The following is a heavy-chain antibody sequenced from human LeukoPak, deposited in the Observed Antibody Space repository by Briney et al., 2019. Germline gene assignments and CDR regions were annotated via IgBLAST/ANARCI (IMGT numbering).Heavy chain of an antibody. CDR1: GGSISSYY. V-gene: IGHV4-59*01. CDR2: IYYSGST. J-gene: IGHJ4*02. Sequence: SETLSLTCTVSGGSISSYYWSWIRQPPGKGLEWIGYIYYSGSTNYNPSLKSRVTISVDTSKNQFSLKLSSVTAADTAVYYCARAGEYFDLTYFDYWGQGTLVTVSS. D-gene: IGHD3-9*01. CDR3: ARAGEYFDLTYFDY.